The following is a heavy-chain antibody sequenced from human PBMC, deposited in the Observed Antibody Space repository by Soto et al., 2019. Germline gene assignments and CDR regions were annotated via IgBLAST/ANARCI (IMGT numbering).Heavy chain of an antibody. V-gene: IGHV1-69*13. D-gene: IGHD3-22*01. Sequence: SVKVSCKXSGGTFSRYTITWVRQAPGQGLEWMGGITPMFGTPNYAQKFQGRVTITADESTSTAYMELSSLRSEDTAMYYCARDGTLYDSSAYYYLYWGQGALVTVSS. CDR3: ARDGTLYDSSAYYYLY. CDR1: GGTFSRYT. J-gene: IGHJ4*02. CDR2: ITPMFGTP.